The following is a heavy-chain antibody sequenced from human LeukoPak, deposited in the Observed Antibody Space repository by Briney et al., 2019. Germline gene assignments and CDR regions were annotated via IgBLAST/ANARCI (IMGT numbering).Heavy chain of an antibody. V-gene: IGHV1-2*02. CDR3: ARDIVVVVAAANWFDP. Sequence: GASVKVSCKASGYTFTGYYMHWVRQAPGQGLEWMGWINPNSGGTNYAQKFQGRVTMTRDTSISTAYMELSRLRSDDTAVYYCARDIVVVVAAANWFDPWGQGTLVTVSS. CDR2: INPNSGGT. CDR1: GYTFTGYY. D-gene: IGHD2-15*01. J-gene: IGHJ5*02.